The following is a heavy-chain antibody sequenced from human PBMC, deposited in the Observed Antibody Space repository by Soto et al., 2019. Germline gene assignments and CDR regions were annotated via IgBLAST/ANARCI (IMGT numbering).Heavy chain of an antibody. CDR2: TNQVGSER. CDR3: AKSYCSSTTCSIETVDY. Sequence: EVQLVESGGGLVQPVGSLRLSCAASGFSFSRYWMSWVRQAPGKGLEWVANTNQVGSERYYEDSVKGRFTISRDNAKNSLYLQMTSLRAEDTAVYYCAKSYCSSTTCSIETVDYWGQGTLVTVSS. V-gene: IGHV3-7*01. D-gene: IGHD2-2*01. CDR1: GFSFSRYW. J-gene: IGHJ4*02.